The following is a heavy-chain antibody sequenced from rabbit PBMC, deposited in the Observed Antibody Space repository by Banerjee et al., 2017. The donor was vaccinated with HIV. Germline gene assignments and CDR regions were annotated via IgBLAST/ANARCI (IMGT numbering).Heavy chain of an antibody. V-gene: IGHV1S45*01. CDR3: ARDLAGVTGWNFGL. J-gene: IGHJ4*01. CDR2: INTNSGNA. D-gene: IGHD4-1*01. CDR1: GFDLSSYYY. Sequence: QEQLVESGGGLVKPEGSLTLTCKASGFDLSSYYYMCWVRQAPGKGLEWIACINTNSGNAVYASWAKGRFTISRTSTTVDLKMTSLTAADTATYFCARDLAGVTGWNFGLWGPGTLVTVS.